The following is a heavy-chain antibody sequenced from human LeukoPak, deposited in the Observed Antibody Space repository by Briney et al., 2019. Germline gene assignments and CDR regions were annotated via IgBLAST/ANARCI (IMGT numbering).Heavy chain of an antibody. CDR1: GFTFSSYS. CDR3: NSGGGYHSFDY. J-gene: IGHJ4*02. Sequence: GGSLRLSYAPSGFTFSSYSMNWVRQAPGKGLEWVSSISSSSSYIYYADSVKGRFTTSRDNAKNSLYLQMNSLRAEDTAVYYCNSGGGYHSFDYWGQGTLVTVSS. CDR2: ISSSSSYI. D-gene: IGHD3-16*01. V-gene: IGHV3-21*01.